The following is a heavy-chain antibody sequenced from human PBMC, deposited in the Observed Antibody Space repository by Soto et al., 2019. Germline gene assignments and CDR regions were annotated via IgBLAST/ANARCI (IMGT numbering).Heavy chain of an antibody. CDR3: AGERASIAVAGNAFDI. J-gene: IGHJ3*02. D-gene: IGHD6-19*01. CDR2: ISNDRSYI. V-gene: IGHV3-33*08. CDR1: GFTFSSYS. Sequence: PGGSLRLSCAASGFTFSSYSMNWVRQAPGKGLEWVAVISNDRSYIYYADSVKGRFTISRDNSKNTLYLQMNSLRAEDTAVYYCAGERASIAVAGNAFDIWGQGTMVTVSS.